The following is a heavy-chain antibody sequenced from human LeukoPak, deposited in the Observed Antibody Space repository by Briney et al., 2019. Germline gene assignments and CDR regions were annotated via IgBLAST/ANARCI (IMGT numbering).Heavy chain of an antibody. D-gene: IGHD6-13*01. V-gene: IGHV4-59*01. CDR3: ARVLAAAGAYYFDY. CDR1: GGSISSYY. J-gene: IGHJ4*02. CDR2: IYYSGST. Sequence: SETLSLTXTVSGGSISSYYWSWIRQPPGKGLEWLGYIYYSGSTNYNPSLKSRVTISVDTSKNQFSLKLSSVTAADTAVYYCARVLAAAGAYYFDYWGQGTLVTVSS.